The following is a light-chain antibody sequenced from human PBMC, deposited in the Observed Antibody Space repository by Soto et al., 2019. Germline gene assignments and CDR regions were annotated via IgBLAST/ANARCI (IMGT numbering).Light chain of an antibody. CDR1: QNINTN. Sequence: EIVMTQSPATLSVSPGERATLSCRASQNINTNLAWYQQRPGQAPRLLIYGASTRATGIPARFSGSGSGTEFTLTISSLQSADFAVYHCQQYINSPVTFGGGTKVEIK. CDR3: QQYINSPVT. CDR2: GAS. J-gene: IGKJ4*01. V-gene: IGKV3-15*01.